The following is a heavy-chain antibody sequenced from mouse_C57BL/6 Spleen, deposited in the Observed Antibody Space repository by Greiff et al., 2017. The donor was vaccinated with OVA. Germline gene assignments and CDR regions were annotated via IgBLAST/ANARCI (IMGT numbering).Heavy chain of an antibody. CDR3: ARDGSSHFDY. CDR1: GYAFTNYL. J-gene: IGHJ2*01. V-gene: IGHV1-54*01. D-gene: IGHD1-1*01. CDR2: INPGSGGT. Sequence: QVQLKESGAELVRPGTSVKVSCKASGYAFTNYLIEWVKQRPGQGLEWIGVINPGSGGTNYNEKFKGKATLTADKSSSTAYMQLSSLTSEDSAVYFCARDGSSHFDYWGQGTTLTVSS.